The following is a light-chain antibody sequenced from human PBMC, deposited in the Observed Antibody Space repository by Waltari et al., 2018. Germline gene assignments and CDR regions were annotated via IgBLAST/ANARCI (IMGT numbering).Light chain of an antibody. Sequence: QSALTQPASVSESPGQPITISCTGTRSDVGGYNYVSWYQQHPGKAPKLMIYDVSKRPSGVSNRFSGSKSGNTASLTISGLQAEDEADYYCSSYTSSSPVVFGGGTKLTVL. CDR2: DVS. CDR3: SSYTSSSPVV. V-gene: IGLV2-14*01. CDR1: RSDVGGYNY. J-gene: IGLJ2*01.